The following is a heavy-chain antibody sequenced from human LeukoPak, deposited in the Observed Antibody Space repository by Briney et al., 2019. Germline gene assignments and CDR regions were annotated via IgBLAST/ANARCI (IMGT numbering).Heavy chain of an antibody. CDR1: GGSISTYY. Sequence: SETLSLTCTVSGGSISTYYWSWIRQSAGRGLEWIGRIYTSGSTSYNPSLKSRVTMSVDTSKNQFSLKLTSVTAADTAMYYCARAPSADLYFDCWGQGTLVTVSS. CDR2: IYTSGST. CDR3: ARAPSADLYFDC. J-gene: IGHJ4*02. V-gene: IGHV4-4*07.